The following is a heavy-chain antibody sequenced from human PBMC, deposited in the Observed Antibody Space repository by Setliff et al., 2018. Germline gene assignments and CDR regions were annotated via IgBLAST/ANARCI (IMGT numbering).Heavy chain of an antibody. CDR1: GYTFTSYA. J-gene: IGHJ4*02. D-gene: IGHD6-19*01. CDR2: INAGNGNT. V-gene: IGHV1-3*01. Sequence: VALVKVSCKASGYTFTSYAMHWVRQAPGQRLEWMGWINAGNGNTKYAQKFQGRVTLTTETSANTAYMELRSLRFDDTAMYYCARDGVAVPGSQDYWGQGTLVTVSS. CDR3: ARDGVAVPGSQDY.